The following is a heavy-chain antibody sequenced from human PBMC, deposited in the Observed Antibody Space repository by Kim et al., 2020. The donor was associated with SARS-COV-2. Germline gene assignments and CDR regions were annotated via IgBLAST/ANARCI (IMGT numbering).Heavy chain of an antibody. D-gene: IGHD2-2*01. Sequence: GGSLRLSCAASGFTFSSYCMNWVRQAPGKGLEWVSSISNSSSYIYYADLVKGRSTISSNNNNNPLHLQINSLRADDTAVYYCALTGCSSTSCYYYYGMDVWGKGTTVTVSS. CDR3: ALTGCSSTSCYYYYGMDV. CDR1: GFTFSSYC. CDR2: ISNSSSYI. V-gene: IGHV3-21*01. J-gene: IGHJ6*04.